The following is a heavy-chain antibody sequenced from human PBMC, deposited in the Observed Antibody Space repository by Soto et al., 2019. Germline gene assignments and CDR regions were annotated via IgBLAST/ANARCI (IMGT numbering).Heavy chain of an antibody. CDR1: GNSFTSYW. CDR2: IYPGDSDT. V-gene: IGHV5-51*01. D-gene: IGHD6-13*01. J-gene: IGHJ3*02. Sequence: XDSLKVSCKCSGNSFTSYWIGLVLQMPGKGLEWMGIIYPGDSDTRYSPSFQGQVTISADKSISTAYLQWSSLKASDTAMYYCARLWQQNAFDIWGQGTMVTVSS. CDR3: ARLWQQNAFDI.